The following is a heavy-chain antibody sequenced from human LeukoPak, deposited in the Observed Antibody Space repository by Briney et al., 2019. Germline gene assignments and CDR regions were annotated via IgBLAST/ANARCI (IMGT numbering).Heavy chain of an antibody. J-gene: IGHJ6*02. CDR1: GFTFSSYE. V-gene: IGHV3-48*03. Sequence: GGSLRLSCAASGFTFSSYEMNWVRQAPGKGLEWASYISSSGSTIYYADSVKGRFTISRDNAKNSLYLQMNSLRAEDTAVYYCARSWLSRRYYGMDVWGQGTTVTVSS. CDR2: ISSSGSTI. CDR3: ARSWLSRRYYGMDV. D-gene: IGHD6-13*01.